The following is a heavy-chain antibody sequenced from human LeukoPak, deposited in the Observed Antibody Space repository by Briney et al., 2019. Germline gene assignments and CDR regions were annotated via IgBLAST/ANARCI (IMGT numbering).Heavy chain of an antibody. V-gene: IGHV3-53*01. CDR3: ARDRDHDFWSGFGY. J-gene: IGHJ4*02. Sequence: GGSLRLSCAASGFTVSSNYMSWVRQAPGKGLEWVSVIYTGGSTYYADSVKGRFTISRDNSKNTLFLQMNSLRAEDTAVYYCARDRDHDFWSGFGYWGQGTLVTVSS. D-gene: IGHD3-3*01. CDR1: GFTVSSNY. CDR2: IYTGGST.